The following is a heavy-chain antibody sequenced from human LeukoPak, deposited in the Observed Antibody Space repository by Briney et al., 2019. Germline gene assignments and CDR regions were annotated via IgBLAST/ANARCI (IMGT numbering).Heavy chain of an antibody. CDR3: ARGNAHALDI. V-gene: IGHV3-74*01. CDR1: RFTFSSYW. CDR2: INTDESGT. Sequence: GGSLRLSCAASRFTFSSYWMHWVRQAPGKGLVWVSRINTDESGTSYADSVKGRFTISRDNAKNTLYLQMNSLRAEDTAVYYCARGNAHALDIWGQGTMVTVSP. J-gene: IGHJ3*02. D-gene: IGHD1-1*01.